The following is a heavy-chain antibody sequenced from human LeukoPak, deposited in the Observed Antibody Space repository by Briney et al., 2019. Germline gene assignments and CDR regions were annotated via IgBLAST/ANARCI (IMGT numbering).Heavy chain of an antibody. V-gene: IGHV3-30*04. Sequence: GGSLRLSCAASGFTFSSYAMHWVRQAPGKGLEWVAVISYDGSNKYYADSVKGRFTISRDNSKSTLYLQMNSLRAEDTAVYYCARGLTAMVTRGQGTLVTVSS. CDR2: ISYDGSNK. D-gene: IGHD5-18*01. CDR3: ARGLTAMVT. J-gene: IGHJ4*02. CDR1: GFTFSSYA.